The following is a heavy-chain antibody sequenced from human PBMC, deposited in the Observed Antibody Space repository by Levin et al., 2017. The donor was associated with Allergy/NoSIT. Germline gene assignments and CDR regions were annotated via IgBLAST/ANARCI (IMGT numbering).Heavy chain of an antibody. J-gene: IGHJ6*02. D-gene: IGHD3-3*01. CDR1: VGSFSDYY. V-gene: IGHV4-34*01. CDR2: INHSGST. CDR3: ARGPNSVTIFGVVREDHGMDV. Sequence: GSLRLSCAVYVGSFSDYYWTWIRQAPGKGLEWIGEINHSGSTNYNPSLKSRVTISLDTSKNQFSLTLRSVTAADTAVYYCARGPNSVTIFGVVREDHGMDVWGQGNTVTVSS.